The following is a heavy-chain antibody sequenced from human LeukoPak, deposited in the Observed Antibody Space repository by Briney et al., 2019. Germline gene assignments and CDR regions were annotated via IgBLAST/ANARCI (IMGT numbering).Heavy chain of an antibody. Sequence: GGSLRLSCAASGFTLSSYWMSWVRQAPGEGLEWVANIKQDGSENYYVDSVKGRFTISRDNGKNSLYLQMNSLRAEDTAVYYCARGSTTVTVWGQGTLVTVSS. CDR2: IKQDGSEN. J-gene: IGHJ4*02. D-gene: IGHD4-17*01. CDR1: GFTLSSYW. V-gene: IGHV3-7*01. CDR3: ARGSTTVTV.